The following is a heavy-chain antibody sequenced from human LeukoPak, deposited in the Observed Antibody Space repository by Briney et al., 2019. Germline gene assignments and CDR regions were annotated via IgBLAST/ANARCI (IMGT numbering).Heavy chain of an antibody. V-gene: IGHV3-7*01. CDR2: IKHDGSEN. D-gene: IGHD2-2*03. Sequence: PGGSLRLSCAASGFTFSHYWMSWVRQAPGKGLEWVANIKHDGSENYNLDSVKGRFTISRDNAKNSLYLQMTSLRAEDTAVYYCARDFLDIVVVPGVRYSYYYHLDVWGKGTTVSVSS. CDR3: ARDFLDIVVVPGVRYSYYYHLDV. CDR1: GFTFSHYW. J-gene: IGHJ6*03.